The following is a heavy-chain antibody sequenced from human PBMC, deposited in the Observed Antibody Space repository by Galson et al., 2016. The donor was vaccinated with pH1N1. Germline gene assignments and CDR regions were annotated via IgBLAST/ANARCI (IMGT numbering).Heavy chain of an antibody. J-gene: IGHJ4*02. Sequence: QSGAEVKKPGESLKISCKGSGYTFTKYWIAWVRQMPGKGLEWMGSIYPGDSETRYSPSFQGQVTFSVDKSKNTAYLHWSSLKASDTAIYYCARRSTESGLDYWGQGVLVTVSS. D-gene: IGHD2/OR15-2a*01. CDR3: ARRSTESGLDY. CDR1: GYTFTKYW. V-gene: IGHV5-51*03. CDR2: IYPGDSET.